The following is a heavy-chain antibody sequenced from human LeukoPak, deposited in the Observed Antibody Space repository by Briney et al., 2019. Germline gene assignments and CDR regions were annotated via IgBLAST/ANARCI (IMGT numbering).Heavy chain of an antibody. CDR2: IYTSGST. Sequence: PSETLSLTCTVSGGSISSGSYYWSWIRQPAGKGLEWIGRIYTSGSTNYNPSLKSRVTISVDTSKNQFSLKLSSVTAADTAVYHCAREGIFHWSFDYWGQGTLVTVSS. D-gene: IGHD2-8*02. CDR1: GGSISSGSYY. J-gene: IGHJ4*02. CDR3: AREGIFHWSFDY. V-gene: IGHV4-61*02.